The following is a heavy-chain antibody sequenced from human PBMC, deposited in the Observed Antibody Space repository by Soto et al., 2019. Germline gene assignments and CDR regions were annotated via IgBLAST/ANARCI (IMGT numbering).Heavy chain of an antibody. CDR1: VDPWTGNS. V-gene: IGHV4-59*08. CDR3: ARLSMITFGGIRKDAFDI. CDR2: IYYSGST. J-gene: IGHJ3*02. Sequence: QVQLQESGPGLVKPSETLSLPCTVFVDPWTGNSWGWIGRPQGKGLKWMGYIYYSGSTSYNPSRKGRVTISVHTSKNQFSLKLSSVTAADTAVYYCARLSMITFGGIRKDAFDIWGQGTMVTVSS. D-gene: IGHD3-16*01.